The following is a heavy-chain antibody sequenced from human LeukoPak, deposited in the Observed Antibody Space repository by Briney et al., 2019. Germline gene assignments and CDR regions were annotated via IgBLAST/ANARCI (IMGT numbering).Heavy chain of an antibody. CDR1: GYTFTGHY. J-gene: IGHJ4*02. CDR2: INPHSGGT. CDR3: ARDNGVPPVLRN. Sequence: GASVKVSCKASGYTFTGHYMHWVRQAPGQGLEWMGWINPHSGGTNYAQKFQGRVTMTRDTSISTAYMELSRLRSDDTAVYYCARDNGVPPVLRNWGQGTLVTVSS. D-gene: IGHD3-3*01. V-gene: IGHV1-2*02.